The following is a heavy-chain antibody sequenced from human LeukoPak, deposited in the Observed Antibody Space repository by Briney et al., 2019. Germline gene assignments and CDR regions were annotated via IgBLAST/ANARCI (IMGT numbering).Heavy chain of an antibody. CDR2: ISSSGSTI. CDR1: GFTFSDYY. CDR3: AIIIAAAATGAFDI. J-gene: IGHJ3*02. V-gene: IGHV3-11*04. Sequence: GGSLRLSCAASGFTFSDYYMSWIRQAPGKGLEWVSYISSSGSTIYYADSVKGRFTISRDNAKNSLYLQMNSLRAEDTAVYYCAIIIAAAATGAFDIWGQGTMVTVSS. D-gene: IGHD6-13*01.